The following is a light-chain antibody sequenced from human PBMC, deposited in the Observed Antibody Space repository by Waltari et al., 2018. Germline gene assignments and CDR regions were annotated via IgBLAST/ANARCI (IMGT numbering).Light chain of an antibody. V-gene: IGKV3-20*01. CDR3: QQCAMSPLT. J-gene: IGKJ4*01. Sequence: EIVLTQSPGTLSLSPGVRATLSCRASQTVSKNYLAWYQQKPGQAPRLLIDDASDRATGIPDRFSGSGSGTDFTLTISRLEPEDFAVYYCQQCAMSPLTFGGGTKVEI. CDR2: DAS. CDR1: QTVSKNY.